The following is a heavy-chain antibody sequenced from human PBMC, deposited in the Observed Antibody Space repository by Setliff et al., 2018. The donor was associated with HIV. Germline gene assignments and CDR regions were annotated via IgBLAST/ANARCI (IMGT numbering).Heavy chain of an antibody. CDR3: ARDMTYYFDSSGSFGWFDP. CDR1: GGSIRSSTYY. V-gene: IGHV4-39*07. J-gene: IGHJ5*02. D-gene: IGHD3-22*01. CDR2: LHYSGNT. Sequence: SETLSLTCTVSGGSIRSSTYYWGWIRQSPGKGLEWIGSLHYSGNTYYNSSLRSRVTISLDTSKNQFSLKLNSVTAADTAVYYYARDMTYYFDSSGSFGWFDPWGQGTLVTVSS.